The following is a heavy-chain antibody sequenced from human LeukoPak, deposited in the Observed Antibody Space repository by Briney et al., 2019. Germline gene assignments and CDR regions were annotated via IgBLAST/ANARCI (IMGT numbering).Heavy chain of an antibody. CDR1: GGSFSGYY. Sequence: PSETLSLTCAVYGGSFSGYYWSWIRQPPGKGLEWIGSIYYSGSTYYNPSLKSRVTISVDTSKNQFSLKLSSVTAADTAVYYCARAKSEQWLVPIRRTWFDPWGQGTLVTVSS. J-gene: IGHJ5*02. CDR3: ARAKSEQWLVPIRRTWFDP. CDR2: IYYSGST. D-gene: IGHD6-19*01. V-gene: IGHV4-34*01.